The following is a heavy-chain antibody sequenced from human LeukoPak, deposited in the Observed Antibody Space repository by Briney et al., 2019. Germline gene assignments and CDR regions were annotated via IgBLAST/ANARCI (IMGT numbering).Heavy chain of an antibody. Sequence: GGSLRLSCAASGFTFSSYGMHWVRQAPGKGLEWVAVISYDGSNKYYADSVKGRSTISRDNSKNTLYLQMNSLRAEDMAVYYCAKVAYYYDSSGYWGDYWGQGTLVTVSS. J-gene: IGHJ4*02. CDR2: ISYDGSNK. D-gene: IGHD3-22*01. V-gene: IGHV3-30*18. CDR3: AKVAYYYDSSGYWGDY. CDR1: GFTFSSYG.